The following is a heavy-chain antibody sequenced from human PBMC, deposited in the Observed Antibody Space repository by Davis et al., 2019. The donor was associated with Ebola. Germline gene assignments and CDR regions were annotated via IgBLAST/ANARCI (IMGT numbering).Heavy chain of an antibody. V-gene: IGHV1-69*04. D-gene: IGHD2-15*01. CDR2: IIPILGIA. J-gene: IGHJ3*02. CDR1: GGTFSSYA. CDR3: AKIDCSGGSCYAPDI. Sequence: AASVKVSCKASGGTFSSYAISWVRQAPGQGLEWMGRIIPILGIANYAQKFQGRVTMTRDTSTSTAYMELRSLRSDDTAVYYCAKIDCSGGSCYAPDIWGQGTMVTVSS.